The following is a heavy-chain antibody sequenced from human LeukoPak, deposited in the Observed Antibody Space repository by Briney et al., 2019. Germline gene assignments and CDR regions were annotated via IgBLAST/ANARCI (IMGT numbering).Heavy chain of an antibody. CDR3: ARGHHIVVVTAPNYFDY. J-gene: IGHJ4*02. Sequence: GSLRLSCAASGFTFSSYWMSWVRQAPGKGLEWVANIKQDGSEKYYVDSVKGRFTISRGNAKNSLYLQMNSLRAEDTAVYYCARGHHIVVVTAPNYFDYWGQGTLVTVSS. D-gene: IGHD2-21*02. CDR2: IKQDGSEK. V-gene: IGHV3-7*01. CDR1: GFTFSSYW.